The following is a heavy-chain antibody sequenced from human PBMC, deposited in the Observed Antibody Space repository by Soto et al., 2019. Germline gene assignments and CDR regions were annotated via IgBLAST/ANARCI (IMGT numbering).Heavy chain of an antibody. CDR1: GFTFSDAW. V-gene: IGHV3-15*02. CDR2: VLNIAYGGTI. Sequence: EVQLVESGGALVKPGGSLRLSCAASGFTFSDAWMSWVRQPPGKGLEWVGRVLNIAYGGTINYAAPVKGRFAISRDDSENILFLQMNSLKTEDTAVYYCTTSYSSGWSGFDSWGQGTLVTVSS. CDR3: TTSYSSGWSGFDS. D-gene: IGHD6-19*01. J-gene: IGHJ4*02.